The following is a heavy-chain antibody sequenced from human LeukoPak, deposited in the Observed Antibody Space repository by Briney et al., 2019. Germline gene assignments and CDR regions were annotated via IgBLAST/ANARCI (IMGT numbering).Heavy chain of an antibody. CDR3: ARGREDYYDSSGYYVLFDY. CDR1: GFTVSSNY. D-gene: IGHD3-22*01. J-gene: IGHJ4*02. Sequence: GGSLRLSCAASGFTVSSNYMSWVRQAPGKWLEWVSVIYRGGSTYYADSVKGRFTISRDNSKNTLYLQMNSLRAEDTAVYYCARGREDYYDSSGYYVLFDYWGQGTLVTVSS. V-gene: IGHV3-53*01. CDR2: IYRGGST.